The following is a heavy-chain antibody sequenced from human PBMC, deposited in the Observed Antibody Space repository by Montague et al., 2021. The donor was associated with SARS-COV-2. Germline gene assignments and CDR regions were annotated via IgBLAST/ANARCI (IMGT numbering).Heavy chain of an antibody. CDR2: ISSSGAII. D-gene: IGHD2-8*01. CDR1: GFTFFNFD. V-gene: IGHV3-48*03. Sequence: SLRLSCAASGFTFFNFDMTWVRQAPGKGLKWISDISSSGAIILCADSLKGRFTISRDNIQKSLYLQMNSLRAEDTAVYYCATNKYCTLQDCLHGRHYFDHWGQGTLVTGSS. CDR3: ATNKYCTLQDCLHGRHYFDH. J-gene: IGHJ4*02.